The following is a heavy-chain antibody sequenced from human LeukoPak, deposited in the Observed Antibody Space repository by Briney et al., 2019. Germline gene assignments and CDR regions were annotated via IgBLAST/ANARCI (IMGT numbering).Heavy chain of an antibody. CDR3: ARDKTAAGFYLFHYGMDA. CDR1: GFTFSSYW. CDR2: IKEDGSEI. Sequence: PGRSLRLSCAASGFTFSSYWMSWVRQAPGKGLEWVASIKEDGSEIHYLDSVRGRFTISRDNAKNALYLEGNSLRGADTAVYFCARDKTAAGFYLFHYGMDAWAQGTTVSVSS. V-gene: IGHV3-7*01. J-gene: IGHJ6*02. D-gene: IGHD2/OR15-2a*01.